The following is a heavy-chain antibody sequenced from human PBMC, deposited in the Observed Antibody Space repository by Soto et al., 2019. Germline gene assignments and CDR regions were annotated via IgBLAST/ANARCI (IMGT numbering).Heavy chain of an antibody. CDR3: ARGGYSSSSNAYYYYYYGMDV. J-gene: IGHJ6*02. Sequence: ASVKVSCKASGYTFTGYYMHWVRQAPGQGLEWMGWINPNSGGTNYAQKFQGWVTMTRDTSISTAYMELSRLRSDDTAVYYCARGGYSSSSNAYYYYYYGMDVWGQGXTVTV. V-gene: IGHV1-2*04. D-gene: IGHD6-6*01. CDR2: INPNSGGT. CDR1: GYTFTGYY.